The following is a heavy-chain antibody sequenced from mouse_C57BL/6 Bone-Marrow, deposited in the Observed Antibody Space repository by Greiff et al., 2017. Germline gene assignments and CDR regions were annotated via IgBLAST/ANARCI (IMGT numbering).Heavy chain of an antibody. CDR2: INPSTGGT. V-gene: IGHV1-42*01. CDR3: ARNPYYYGSGYAMDY. J-gene: IGHJ4*01. CDR1: GYSFTGYY. Sequence: VQLQQSGPELVKPGASVKISCKASGYSFTGYYMNWVKQSPEKSLEWIGEINPSTGGTTYNQKFKAKATLTVDKSSSTAYMQLKSLTSEDSAVYYCARNPYYYGSGYAMDYWGQGTSVTVSS. D-gene: IGHD1-1*01.